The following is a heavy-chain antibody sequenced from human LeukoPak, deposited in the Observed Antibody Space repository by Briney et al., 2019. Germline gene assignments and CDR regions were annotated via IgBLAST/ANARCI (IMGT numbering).Heavy chain of an antibody. CDR2: IRFDGTNK. J-gene: IGHJ3*02. Sequence: PGGSLRLSCAASGFTFSSYAMSWVRQAPGKGLEWVAFIRFDGTNKYYADSVKGRFTISRDNSKNTLYLQMSSLRAEDTAVYYCAKDKGFCTTTTCYVLSNDAFDIWGPGTMVTVSS. V-gene: IGHV3-30*02. CDR1: GFTFSSYA. CDR3: AKDKGFCTTTTCYVLSNDAFDI. D-gene: IGHD2-2*01.